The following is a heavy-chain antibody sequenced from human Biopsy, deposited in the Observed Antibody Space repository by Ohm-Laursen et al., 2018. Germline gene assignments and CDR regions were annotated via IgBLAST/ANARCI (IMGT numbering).Heavy chain of an antibody. CDR3: ARPKSRMAFDV. D-gene: IGHD2-15*01. V-gene: IGHV3-7*01. J-gene: IGHJ3*01. CDR2: IKQDGSEK. Sequence: SLRLSCASSGFTFADYCMNWVRRAPGKGLELVANIKQDGSEKNYVDSVKGRFTITRDNANNSLYLLMNSLRVEDTAVYYCARPKSRMAFDVWGQGTMVTVSS. CDR1: GFTFADYC.